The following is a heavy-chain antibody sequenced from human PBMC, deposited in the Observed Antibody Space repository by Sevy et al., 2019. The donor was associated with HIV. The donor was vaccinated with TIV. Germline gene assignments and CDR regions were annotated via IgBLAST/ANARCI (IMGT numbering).Heavy chain of an antibody. Sequence: SETLSLTCAVYGGSFSDYSWSWIRQPPGKGLEWIGEINHSGSTNYNPSLKSRVTISVDTSKYQFSLKQSPVTAADTAVYYCARWRGTRITMIVVVVTGYSDYWGQGTLVTVSS. CDR3: ARWRGTRITMIVVVVTGYSDY. V-gene: IGHV4-34*01. CDR1: GGSFSDYS. CDR2: INHSGST. D-gene: IGHD3-22*01. J-gene: IGHJ4*02.